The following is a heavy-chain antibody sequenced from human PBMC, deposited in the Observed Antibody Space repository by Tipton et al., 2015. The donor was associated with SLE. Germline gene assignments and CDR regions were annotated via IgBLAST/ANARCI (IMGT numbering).Heavy chain of an antibody. CDR2: IIQSGDT. V-gene: IGHV4-34*01. CDR3: ARGAWAPVFDI. Sequence: AGLVKPSETLSLSCAVYGGSFSGYYWSWVRQSPLKGLEWIGQIIQSGDTKYNPSLKSRVTISVDTSKNQVSLKLSSVTAADTAVYYCARGAWAPVFDIWGQGTTVIVSS. J-gene: IGHJ3*02. CDR1: GGSFSGYY. D-gene: IGHD3-16*01.